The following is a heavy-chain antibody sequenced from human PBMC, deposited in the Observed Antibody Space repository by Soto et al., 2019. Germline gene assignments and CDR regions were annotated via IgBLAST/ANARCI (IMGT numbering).Heavy chain of an antibody. V-gene: IGHV4-34*01. CDR2: INHSGST. Sequence: SETLSLTCAVYGGSFSGYYWSWIRQPPGKGLEWIGEINHSGSTNYNPSLKSRVTISVDTSKNQFSLKLSSVTAADTAVYYCAGNTATSLNYGDYPIPGIVGYYMDVWGKGTTVTVSS. D-gene: IGHD4-17*01. CDR3: AGNTATSLNYGDYPIPGIVGYYMDV. J-gene: IGHJ6*03. CDR1: GGSFSGYY.